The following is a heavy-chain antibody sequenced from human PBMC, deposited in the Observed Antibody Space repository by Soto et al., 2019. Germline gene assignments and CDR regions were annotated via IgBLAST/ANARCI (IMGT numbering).Heavy chain of an antibody. V-gene: IGHV4-61*01. CDR3: VREATTPNWFDP. Sequence: SETLSLTCTVSGGSVISTNYYWSWIRQPPGKGLEWIGYIYYSGSTSYGSTNYNPSLKSRVTISVDTSKNQFSLKMYSVTAADTAVYYCVREATTPNWFDPWGQGTLVTVSS. CDR2: IYYSGSTSYGST. CDR1: GGSVISTNYY. J-gene: IGHJ5*02.